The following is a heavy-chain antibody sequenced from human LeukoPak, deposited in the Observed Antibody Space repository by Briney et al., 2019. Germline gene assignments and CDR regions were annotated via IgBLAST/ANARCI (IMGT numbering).Heavy chain of an antibody. Sequence: SGGSLRLSCAASGFTFSSYAMHWVRQAPGKGLEYVSAISSNGGSTYYANSVKGRFTTSRDNSKNTLYLQMGSLRAEDMAVYYCARVFGGYYYYMDVWGKGTTVTVSS. CDR1: GFTFSSYA. D-gene: IGHD4-23*01. CDR2: ISSNGGST. J-gene: IGHJ6*03. V-gene: IGHV3-64*01. CDR3: ARVFGGYYYYMDV.